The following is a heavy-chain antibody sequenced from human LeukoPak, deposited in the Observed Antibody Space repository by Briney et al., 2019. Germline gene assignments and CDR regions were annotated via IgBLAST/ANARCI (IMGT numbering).Heavy chain of an antibody. CDR2: ICGSGGST. Sequence: GGSLRLSCAPSGFTFSSYAMSCVRDAPEGGVEWVSAICGSGGSTYYADSVKGRFTISRDNSKNTLYLQMNSLRAEDTAVYYCAKDILRYDSSGYYYVGMFDYWGQGTLVTVSS. J-gene: IGHJ4*02. D-gene: IGHD3-22*01. V-gene: IGHV3-23*01. CDR1: GFTFSSYA. CDR3: AKDILRYDSSGYYYVGMFDY.